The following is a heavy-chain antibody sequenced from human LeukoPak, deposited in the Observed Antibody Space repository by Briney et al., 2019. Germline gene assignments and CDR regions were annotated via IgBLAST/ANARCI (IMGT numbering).Heavy chain of an antibody. CDR1: GVSFSGYY. CDR2: INHSGST. D-gene: IGHD3-3*01. CDR3: ARGGYDFWSGYYRGHDY. Sequence: TSETLSLTCAVYGVSFSGYYWSWIRQPPGKGLEWIGGINHSGSTNYNPSLKSRVTISVDTSKNQFSLKLSSVTAADTAVYYCARGGYDFWSGYYRGHDYWGQGTLVTVSS. J-gene: IGHJ4*02. V-gene: IGHV4-34*01.